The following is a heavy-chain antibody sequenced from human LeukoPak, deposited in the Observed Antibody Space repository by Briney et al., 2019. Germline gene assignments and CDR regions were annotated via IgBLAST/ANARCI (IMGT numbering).Heavy chain of an antibody. CDR1: GFTFSSYA. CDR2: IRYDGSNK. D-gene: IGHD6-13*01. Sequence: GGSLRLSCAASGFTFSSYAMHWVRQAPGKGLKWVAFIRYDGSNKYYADSVKGRFTISRDNSKNTLYLQMNSLRAEDTAVYYCAKDLVQIAAAGTWGRGTLVTVSS. J-gene: IGHJ2*01. V-gene: IGHV3-30*02. CDR3: AKDLVQIAAAGT.